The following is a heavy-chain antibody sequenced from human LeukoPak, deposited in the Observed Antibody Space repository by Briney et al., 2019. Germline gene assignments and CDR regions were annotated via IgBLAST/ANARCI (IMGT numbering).Heavy chain of an antibody. CDR2: INPNSGGT. J-gene: IGHJ6*02. CDR3: ARPLYGSGSFRYYYYGMDV. CDR1: GYTFTGYY. V-gene: IGHV1-2*02. Sequence: ASVKVSCKASGYTFTGYYMHWVRQAPGQGLEWMGWINPNSGGTNYAQKFQGRVTMTRDTSISTAYMELSRLRSDDTAVYYCARPLYGSGSFRYYYYGMDVWGQGTTATVSS. D-gene: IGHD3-10*01.